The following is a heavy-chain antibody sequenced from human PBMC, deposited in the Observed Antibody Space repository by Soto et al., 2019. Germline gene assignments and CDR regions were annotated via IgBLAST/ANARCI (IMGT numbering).Heavy chain of an antibody. Sequence: SETLSLTCTVSGGSISSYYWSWIQQPPGKGLEWIGYIYYSGSTNYNPSLKSRVTISVDTSKNQFSLKLSSVTAADTAVYYCARRAYCGGDCYLGEYWGQGTLVTVS. D-gene: IGHD2-21*02. CDR1: GGSISSYY. CDR3: ARRAYCGGDCYLGEY. J-gene: IGHJ4*02. V-gene: IGHV4-59*08. CDR2: IYYSGST.